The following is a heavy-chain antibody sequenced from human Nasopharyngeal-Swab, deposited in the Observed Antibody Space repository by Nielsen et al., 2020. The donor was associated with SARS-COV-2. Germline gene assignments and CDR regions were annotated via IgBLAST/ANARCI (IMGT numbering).Heavy chain of an antibody. J-gene: IGHJ5*02. V-gene: IGHV1-46*01. CDR3: ARVPTVGGDYTDGDHWFDP. Sequence: ASVKVFCKASGYTFTSYYMHWVRQAPGQGLEWMGIINPSGGSTSYAQKFQGRVTMTRDTSTSTVYMELSSLRSEDTAVYYCARVPTVGGDYTDGDHWFDPWGQGTLVTVSS. D-gene: IGHD4-17*01. CDR1: GYTFTSYY. CDR2: INPSGGST.